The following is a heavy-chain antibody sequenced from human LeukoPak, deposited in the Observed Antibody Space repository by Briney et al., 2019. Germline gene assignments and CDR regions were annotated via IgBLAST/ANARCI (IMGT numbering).Heavy chain of an antibody. CDR3: YARRDTAKIYYFDY. D-gene: IGHD5-18*01. V-gene: IGHV4-31*03. J-gene: IGHJ4*02. CDR2: IYYSGST. CDR1: GGSISSGGYY. Sequence: SQTLSLTCTVSGGSISSGGYYWCWIRQHPGKGLEWIGYIYYSGSTYYNPSLKSRVTISVDTSKNQFSLKLSSVTAADTAVYYCYARRDTAKIYYFDYWGQGTLVTVSS.